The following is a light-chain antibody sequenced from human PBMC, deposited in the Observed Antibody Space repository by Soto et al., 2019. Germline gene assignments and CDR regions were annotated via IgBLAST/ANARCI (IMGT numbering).Light chain of an antibody. CDR3: QKYNSAPRT. CDR2: AAS. CDR1: QDINNY. J-gene: IGKJ1*01. V-gene: IGKV1-27*01. Sequence: DIQMTQSPSSLSASVGDRVTITCRASQDINNYLAWYQVQPGKGPKLVIYAASTLQSGVPSRFSGSGSGTDFTLTISSLQPEDVATYFCQKYNSAPRTFGQGTRVEI.